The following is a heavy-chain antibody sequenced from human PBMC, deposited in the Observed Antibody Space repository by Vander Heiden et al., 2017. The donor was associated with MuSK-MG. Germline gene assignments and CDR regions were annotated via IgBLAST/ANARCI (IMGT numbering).Heavy chain of an antibody. CDR2: IYQSGST. J-gene: IGHJ4*02. Sequence: QVQLQESGPGLVKPSETLSLTCTVSGSSISSGYYWGWIRQPPGKGLEWIGSIYQSGSTYYKPSLKSRVTISVDTSKNQFSLKLSSVTAADTAVYYCARIPRVCSTTTCYSDYWGQGTLVTVSS. V-gene: IGHV4-38-2*02. CDR1: GSSISSGYY. CDR3: ARIPRVCSTTTCYSDY. D-gene: IGHD2-2*02.